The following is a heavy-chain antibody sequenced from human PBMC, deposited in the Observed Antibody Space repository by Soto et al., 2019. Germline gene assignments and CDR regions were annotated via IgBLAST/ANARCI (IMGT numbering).Heavy chain of an antibody. CDR3: ARDPPVSYYDSSGYLN. J-gene: IGHJ4*02. CDR1: GGTFSSHA. Sequence: ASVKVSCKASGGTFSSHAISWVRRAPGQGLEWMGGIIPIFGTANYAQKFQGRVTITADESTSTAYMELSSLRSEDTAVYYCARDPPVSYYDSSGYLNWGQGTLVTVSS. D-gene: IGHD3-22*01. CDR2: IIPIFGTA. V-gene: IGHV1-69*13.